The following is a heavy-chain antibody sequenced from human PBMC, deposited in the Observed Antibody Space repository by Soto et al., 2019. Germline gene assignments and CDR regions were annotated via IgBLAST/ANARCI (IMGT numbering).Heavy chain of an antibody. CDR2: IYYSGST. J-gene: IGHJ4*02. CDR3: AKDRSPGAVAGTSDFDS. CDR1: GGSISSYY. D-gene: IGHD6-19*01. Sequence: SETLSLTCTVSGGSISSYYWSWIRQPPGKGLEWIGYIYYSGSTNYNPSLKSRVTISVDTSKNQFSLKLSSVTAADTAIYYCAKDRSPGAVAGTSDFDSWGQGILVTVSS. V-gene: IGHV4-59*01.